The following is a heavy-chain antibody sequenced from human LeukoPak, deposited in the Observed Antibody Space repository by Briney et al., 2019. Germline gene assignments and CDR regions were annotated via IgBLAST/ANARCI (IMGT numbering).Heavy chain of an antibody. V-gene: IGHV4-59*06. J-gene: IGHJ4*02. CDR3: ARDRDGYGHFDY. CDR2: IYYGGST. CDR1: GGSISSYY. D-gene: IGHD5-24*01. Sequence: SETLSLTCTVSGGSISSYYWSWIRQPPGKGLEWIGYIYYGGSTYHTTHYNPSLKTRTIISVDTSKSQFSLRLSSVTAADTAVYYCARDRDGYGHFDYWGQGTLVTVSS.